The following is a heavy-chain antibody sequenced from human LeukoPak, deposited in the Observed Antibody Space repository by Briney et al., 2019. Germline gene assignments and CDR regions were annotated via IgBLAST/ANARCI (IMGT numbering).Heavy chain of an antibody. CDR2: INQGGTT. J-gene: IGHJ6*02. CDR3: ARGYPRPPLRYFDLTYYYYYGMDV. V-gene: IGHV4-34*01. D-gene: IGHD3-9*01. Sequence: PSESLSLTCAVYSGSFSVYYCGWIRLPPRKWREWIVLINQGGTTNYNPYLKSRVTISVDTSKNQVSLKLSYVPAAATAVYYCARGYPRPPLRYFDLTYYYYYGMDVWGQGTTVTVSS. CDR1: SGSFSVYY.